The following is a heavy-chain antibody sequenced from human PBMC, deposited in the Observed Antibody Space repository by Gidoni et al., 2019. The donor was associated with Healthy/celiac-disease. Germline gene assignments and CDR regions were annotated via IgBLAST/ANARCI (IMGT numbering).Heavy chain of an antibody. V-gene: IGHV3-23*01. CDR3: AKATIFGVVIIASFDY. CDR2: ISGSGGST. CDR1: GFTFSSYA. D-gene: IGHD3-3*01. J-gene: IGHJ4*02. Sequence: EVQLLESGGGLVQHGGSLRLPSAASGFTFSSYAMSWVRQAPGKGLEWVSAISGSGGSTYYADSVKGRFTISRDNSKNTLYLQMNSLRAEDTAVYYCAKATIFGVVIIASFDYWGQGTLVTVSS.